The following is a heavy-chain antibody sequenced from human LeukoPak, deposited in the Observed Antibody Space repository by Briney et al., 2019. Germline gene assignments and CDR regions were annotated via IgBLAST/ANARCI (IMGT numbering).Heavy chain of an antibody. CDR1: GYSFTGYY. J-gene: IGHJ4*02. D-gene: IGHD3-9*01. V-gene: IGHV1-2*02. CDR3: ARVRTYYDISTGYSGAKAFDY. Sequence: ASVKVSCKASGYSFTGYYIHWVRQAPGQGLEWMGWINPNSGGTKYAQKFQGRLTMTRDTSISTANMELSRLRSDDTAVYYCARVRTYYDISTGYSGAKAFDYWGQGTLVTVSS. CDR2: INPNSGGT.